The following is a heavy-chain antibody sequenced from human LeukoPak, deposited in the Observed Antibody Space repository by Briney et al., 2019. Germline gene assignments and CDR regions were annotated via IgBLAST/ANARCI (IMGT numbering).Heavy chain of an antibody. J-gene: IGHJ6*02. D-gene: IGHD5-18*01. CDR3: ARSVDTAVAYGMDV. V-gene: IGHV4-34*01. Sequence: PSETLSLTCAVYGGSFSGYYWSWIRQPPGKGLEWIGEINHSGSTNYNPSLKSRDTISVDTSKNQFSLKLSSVTAADTAVYYCARSVDTAVAYGMDVWGQGTTVTVSS. CDR2: INHSGST. CDR1: GGSFSGYY.